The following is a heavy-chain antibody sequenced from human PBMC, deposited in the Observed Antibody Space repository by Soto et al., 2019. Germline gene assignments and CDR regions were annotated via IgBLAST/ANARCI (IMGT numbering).Heavy chain of an antibody. D-gene: IGHD3-22*01. CDR2: ISGSGGST. CDR3: AKDPRGSYYYDSSGSSSFDY. V-gene: IGHV3-23*01. CDR1: GFTFSSYA. Sequence: GGSLRLSCAASGFTFSSYAMSWVRQAPGKGLEWVSAISGSGGSTYYADSVKGRFTISRDNSKNTLYLQMNSLRAEDTAVYYCAKDPRGSYYYDSSGSSSFDYWGQGTLVTVSS. J-gene: IGHJ4*02.